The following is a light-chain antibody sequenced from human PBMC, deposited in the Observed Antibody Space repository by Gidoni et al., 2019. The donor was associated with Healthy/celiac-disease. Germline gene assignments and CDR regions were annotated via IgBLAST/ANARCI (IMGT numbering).Light chain of an antibody. J-gene: IGKJ1*01. Sequence: DIQMTQSPSSLSASVGDRVTITCRASQSISSYLNWYQPKPGKAPKLRIYAASSLQSGVPSRFSGSGSGTDFTLTISSLQPDDFATYYCQQSYSTLWTFGQGTKVEIK. CDR2: AAS. V-gene: IGKV1-39*01. CDR3: QQSYSTLWT. CDR1: QSISSY.